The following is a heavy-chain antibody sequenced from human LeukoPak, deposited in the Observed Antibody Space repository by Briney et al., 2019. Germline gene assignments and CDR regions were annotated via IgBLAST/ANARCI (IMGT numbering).Heavy chain of an antibody. V-gene: IGHV3-48*01. J-gene: IGHJ3*02. CDR2: ISSSSSTI. Sequence: PGGSLRLSCAASGFTFSSYSMNWVRQAPGKGLEWVSYISSSSSTIYYADSVKGRFPISRDNAKNSLYLQMNSLRAEDTAVYYCAKGGRYYDSSENAFDIWGQGTMVTVSS. CDR3: AKGGRYYDSSENAFDI. CDR1: GFTFSSYS. D-gene: IGHD3-22*01.